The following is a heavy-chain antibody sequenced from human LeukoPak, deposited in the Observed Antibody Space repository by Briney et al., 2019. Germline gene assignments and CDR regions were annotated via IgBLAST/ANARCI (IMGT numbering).Heavy chain of an antibody. V-gene: IGHV4-31*03. Sequence: SETLSLTCTVSGGSISSGGYYWSWIRQHPGKGLEWIGYIYYSGSTYYNPSLKSRVTISVDTSKNQFSLKLSSVTAADTAVYYCARDLEVRGVLYYFDYWGQGTLVTVSS. CDR2: IYYSGST. J-gene: IGHJ4*02. CDR3: ARDLEVRGVLYYFDY. CDR1: GGSISSGGYY. D-gene: IGHD3-10*01.